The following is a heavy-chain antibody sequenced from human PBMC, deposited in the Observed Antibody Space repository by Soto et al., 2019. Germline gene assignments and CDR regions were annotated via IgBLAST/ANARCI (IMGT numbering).Heavy chain of an antibody. CDR1: GGSISSGGYY. V-gene: IGHV4-31*03. Sequence: QVQLQESGPGLVKPSQTLSLTCTVSGGSISSGGYYWSWIRQHPGKGLEWIGYIYYSGSTYYNPSLKRRGTISVDTSKNQFSLKLSSVTAADTAVYYCARGEYLVPFDYWGQGTLVTVSS. CDR2: IYYSGST. J-gene: IGHJ4*02. CDR3: ARGEYLVPFDY. D-gene: IGHD2-2*02.